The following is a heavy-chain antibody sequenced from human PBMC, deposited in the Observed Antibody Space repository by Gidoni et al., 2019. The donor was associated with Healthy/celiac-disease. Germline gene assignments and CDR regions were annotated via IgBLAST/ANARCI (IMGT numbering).Heavy chain of an antibody. V-gene: IGHV4-39*01. CDR1: GGSISSSSYY. CDR2: IYYSGST. D-gene: IGHD5-12*01. Sequence: QLQLQESGPGLVKPSETLSLTCTVSGGSISSSSYYWGWIRQPPGKGLEWIGSIYYSGSTYYNPSLKSRVTISVDTSKNQFSLKLSSVTAADTAVYYCARHSNNGYSGYDCDYWGQGTLVTVSS. CDR3: ARHSNNGYSGYDCDY. J-gene: IGHJ4*02.